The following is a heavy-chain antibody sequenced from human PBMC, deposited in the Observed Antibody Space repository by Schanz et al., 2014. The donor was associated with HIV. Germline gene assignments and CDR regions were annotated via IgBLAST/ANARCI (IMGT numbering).Heavy chain of an antibody. CDR2: INPYNGNT. D-gene: IGHD3-3*01. CDR1: GYPFTSYA. Sequence: QVQLVQSGAEVKKPGASVKVSCKASGYPFTSYAISWMRQAPGQGPEWMGWINPYNGNTDHVQRFQDRVTMTTDTSTTTAFMELRSLRSDDTAVYYCARFSIFGVIIRPLDYWGQGTLVTVSS. V-gene: IGHV1-18*01. CDR3: ARFSIFGVIIRPLDY. J-gene: IGHJ4*02.